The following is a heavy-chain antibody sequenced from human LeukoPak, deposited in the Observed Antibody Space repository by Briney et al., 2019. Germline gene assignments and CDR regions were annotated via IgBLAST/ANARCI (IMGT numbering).Heavy chain of an antibody. D-gene: IGHD3-9*01. CDR2: IDPSDSYT. CDR3: ARMFSTGLQPAGFDY. J-gene: IGHJ4*02. CDR1: GYSFTSYL. Sequence: GEPLKISCKGSGYSFTSYLISWVRQMPGKGLECMGRIDPSDSYTNYNPSFQGHVTISADKSLSTAYLQWSSLKASDTPMYYCARMFSTGLQPAGFDYWGQGTLVTVSS. V-gene: IGHV5-10-1*01.